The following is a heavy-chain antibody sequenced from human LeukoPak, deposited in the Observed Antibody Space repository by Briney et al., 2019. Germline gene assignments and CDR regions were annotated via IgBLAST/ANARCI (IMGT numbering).Heavy chain of an antibody. J-gene: IGHJ4*02. D-gene: IGHD2-21*01. V-gene: IGHV4-61*01. CDR3: ARGAYNGYIVVPDY. CDR2: ISYSGST. Sequence: SETLSLTCTVSGGSVSSGSYYWSWIRQPPGTGLEWIGYISYSGSTNYNPSLKSRVTISADTSKIQLSLKLSSVTAADTAVYYCARGAYNGYIVVPDYWGQGTLVTVSS. CDR1: GGSVSSGSYY.